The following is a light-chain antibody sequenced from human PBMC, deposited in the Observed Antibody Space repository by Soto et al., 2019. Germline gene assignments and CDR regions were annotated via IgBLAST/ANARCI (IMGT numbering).Light chain of an antibody. J-gene: IGKJ1*01. Sequence: EFVLTQSPATLSLSPGERATLSCRASEGVGTYLAWYQQKPGQPPRLLIYDASTRASGIPGRFSGSGSGTDLILTISSLEPEDFAVYYCQQRSVWPRTFGQGTKVESK. CDR2: DAS. CDR1: EGVGTY. CDR3: QQRSVWPRT. V-gene: IGKV3-11*01.